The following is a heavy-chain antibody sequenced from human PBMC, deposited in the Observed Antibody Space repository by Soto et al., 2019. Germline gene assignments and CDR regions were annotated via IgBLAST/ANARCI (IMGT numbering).Heavy chain of an antibody. CDR2: IIVASGRT. Sequence: QVQIVQSGPEVKRPGTSVRVSCKTSGFTFTNSAVQWVRQARGQRLEWIGWIIVASGRTNYAREVQERVTISRDTSTATAYMELSGLRSDDTAVYYCVAELYSGGGCCSFDFWGQGTMVTVSS. CDR1: GFTFTNSA. D-gene: IGHD2-21*02. V-gene: IGHV1-58*01. CDR3: VAELYSGGGCCSFDF. J-gene: IGHJ3*01.